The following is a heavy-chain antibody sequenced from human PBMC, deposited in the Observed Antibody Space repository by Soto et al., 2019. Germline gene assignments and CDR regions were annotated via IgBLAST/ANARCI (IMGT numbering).Heavy chain of an antibody. CDR2: INAGNGNT. CDR1: GYTFTSYA. J-gene: IGHJ4*02. Sequence: ASVKVSCKASGYTFTSYAMHWVRQAPGQRLEWMGWINAGNGNTKYSQKFQGRVTITRDTSASTAYMELSSLRSEDTAVYYCARSEVNSGYGRFHYIDYWGQGTLVTVSS. V-gene: IGHV1-3*01. CDR3: ARSEVNSGYGRFHYIDY. D-gene: IGHD5-12*01.